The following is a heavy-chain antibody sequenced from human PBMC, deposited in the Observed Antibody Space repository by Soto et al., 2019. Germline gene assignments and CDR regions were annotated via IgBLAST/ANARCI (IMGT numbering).Heavy chain of an antibody. J-gene: IGHJ6*02. V-gene: IGHV4-59*12. D-gene: IGHD2-21*02. CDR3: AREGALLFGGNSDYYSTMDV. Sequence: SETLSLTCTVSGGSFSPNYWSWIRKPQEKGLEWVGYIYYSESTSYNPSLKSRVTISIDTSKNQFSLKLSSVTAADTAFYYCAREGALLFGGNSDYYSTMDVWGQGTTVTVSS. CDR1: GGSFSPNY. CDR2: IYYSEST.